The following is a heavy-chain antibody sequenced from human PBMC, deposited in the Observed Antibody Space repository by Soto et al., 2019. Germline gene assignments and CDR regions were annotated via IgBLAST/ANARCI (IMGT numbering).Heavy chain of an antibody. Sequence: ASVKVSCKASGYTFTSSSIHWVRQAPGQGLEWMGWINAGNGNIKHSQKFQHRVTITRDTSASTAYMELSSLRFEDTAVYYCARDGAVAGDSNFDYWGQGTLVNVSS. CDR1: GYTFTSSS. D-gene: IGHD6-19*01. CDR3: ARDGAVAGDSNFDY. CDR2: INAGNGNI. J-gene: IGHJ4*02. V-gene: IGHV1-3*01.